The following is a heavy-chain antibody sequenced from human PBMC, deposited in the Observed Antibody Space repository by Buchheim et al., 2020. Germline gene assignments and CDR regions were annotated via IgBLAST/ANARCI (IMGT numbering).Heavy chain of an antibody. CDR1: GFAFSYFS. V-gene: IGHV3-48*02. J-gene: IGHJ4*02. Sequence: EVQLVESGGGLVQPGGSLRLSCAASGFAFSYFSMNWVRQAPGKGPDWVAYINSISKTIRYADSVEGRFTISRDDAKTSLFLQMNSLRDEDTAVYYCVRDLSWAFDFWGQGTL. D-gene: IGHD3-10*01. CDR3: VRDLSWAFDF. CDR2: INSISKTI.